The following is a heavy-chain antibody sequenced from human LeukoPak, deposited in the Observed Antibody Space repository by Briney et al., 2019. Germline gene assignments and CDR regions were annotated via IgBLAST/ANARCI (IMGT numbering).Heavy chain of an antibody. CDR2: INPNSGGT. J-gene: IGHJ6*03. CDR3: ASYLAAAGPGGYYYYMDV. Sequence: GASVKVSCKASGYTFTSYGISWVRQAPGQGLEWMGWINPNSGGTNYAQKFQGRVTMTRDTSISTAYMELSRLRSDDTAVYYCASYLAAAGPGGYYYYMDVWGKGTTVTISS. CDR1: GYTFTSYG. V-gene: IGHV1-2*02. D-gene: IGHD6-13*01.